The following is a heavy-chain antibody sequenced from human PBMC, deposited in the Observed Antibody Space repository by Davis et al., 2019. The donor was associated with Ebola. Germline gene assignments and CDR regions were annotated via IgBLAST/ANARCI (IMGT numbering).Heavy chain of an antibody. CDR3: ASYSARSHYDILTGFYENDAFDI. CDR1: GGSFNRYA. D-gene: IGHD3-9*01. Sequence: SVKVSCKASGGSFNRYAINWVRQAPGQGLEWMGGIIPLFRSRNYAQKFQDRVTITADDSTNTAYMELSSLRSDDTAVYYCASYSARSHYDILTGFYENDAFDIWGQGTMVAVSS. CDR2: IIPLFRSR. J-gene: IGHJ3*02. V-gene: IGHV1-69*13.